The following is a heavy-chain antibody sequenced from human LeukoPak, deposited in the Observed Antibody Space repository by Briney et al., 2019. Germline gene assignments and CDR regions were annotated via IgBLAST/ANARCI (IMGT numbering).Heavy chain of an antibody. Sequence: ASAKVSCKASGYTFTSYGISWVRQAPGQGLEWMGWISAYNGNTNYAQKLQGRVTMTTDTSTSTAYMELRSLRSDDTAVYYCARDAHKWELPDYWGQGTLVTVSS. CDR1: GYTFTSYG. CDR3: ARDAHKWELPDY. D-gene: IGHD1-26*01. CDR2: ISAYNGNT. V-gene: IGHV1-18*01. J-gene: IGHJ4*02.